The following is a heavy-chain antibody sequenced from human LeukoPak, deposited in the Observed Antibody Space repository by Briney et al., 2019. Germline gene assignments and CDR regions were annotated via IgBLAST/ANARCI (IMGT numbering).Heavy chain of an antibody. CDR2: INSNSGGT. V-gene: IGHV1-2*02. CDR3: ARDLDSSGYYYFDY. CDR1: GYTFTGYY. Sequence: ASVKVSCKASGYTFTGYYMHWVRQAPGQGLEWMGWINSNSGGTNYAQKFQGRVTMTRDTSISTAYMELSRLRSDDTAVYYCARDLDSSGYYYFDYWGQGTLVTVSS. J-gene: IGHJ4*02. D-gene: IGHD3-22*01.